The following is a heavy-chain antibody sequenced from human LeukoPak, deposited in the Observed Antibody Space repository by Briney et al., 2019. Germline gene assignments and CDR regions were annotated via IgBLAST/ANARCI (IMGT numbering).Heavy chain of an antibody. Sequence: SETLFLTCTVSSGSISTYFWSWIRQPPGKGLEWIGYVYNSGSTNYNASLKSRVTISVDTSKNQFSLKLSSVTAADTAVYYCARDMGGYSRFAFDIWGQGTVVTVSS. CDR3: ARDMGGYSRFAFDI. CDR2: VYNSGST. J-gene: IGHJ3*02. V-gene: IGHV4-59*01. CDR1: SGSISTYF. D-gene: IGHD6-13*01.